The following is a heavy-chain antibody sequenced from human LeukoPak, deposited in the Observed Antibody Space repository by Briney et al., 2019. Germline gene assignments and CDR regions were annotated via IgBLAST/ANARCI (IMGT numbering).Heavy chain of an antibody. CDR1: GYTFTSYY. J-gene: IGHJ4*02. Sequence: ASVKVSCKASGYTFTSYYMYWVRQAPGQGLEWMGIINPSGGSTSYAQKFQGRVTMTRDTSTSTVYMELSSLRSEDTAVYYCARADGGKGYFDYWGQGTLVTVSS. V-gene: IGHV1-46*01. CDR2: INPSGGST. CDR3: ARADGGKGYFDY. D-gene: IGHD4-23*01.